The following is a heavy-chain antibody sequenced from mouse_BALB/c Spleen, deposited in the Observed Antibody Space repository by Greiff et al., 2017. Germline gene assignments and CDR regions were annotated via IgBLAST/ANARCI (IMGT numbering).Heavy chain of an antibody. Sequence: EVNVVESGGGLVQPGGSRKLSCAASGFTFSSFGMHWVRQAPEKGLEWVAYISSGSSTIYYADTVKGRFTISRDNPKNTLFLQMTSLRSEDTAMYYCARRGAFITTDYAMDYWGQGTSVTVAS. CDR3: ARRGAFITTDYAMDY. V-gene: IGHV5-17*02. D-gene: IGHD1-2*01. CDR1: GFTFSSFG. CDR2: ISSGSSTI. J-gene: IGHJ4*01.